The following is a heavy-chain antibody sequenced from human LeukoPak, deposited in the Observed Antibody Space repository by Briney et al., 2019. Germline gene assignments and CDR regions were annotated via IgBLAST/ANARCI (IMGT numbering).Heavy chain of an antibody. CDR1: GVSISSGGYF. CDR3: ARVGPGYPPYYYYYMDV. D-gene: IGHD2-15*01. Sequence: PSQTLSLTCTVSGVSISSGGYFWSWIRQPAGKGLEWIGRFYVSGSTNYNPSLQSRVTISVDTSKNQFSLKLTSVTAADTAVYYCARVGPGYPPYYYYYMDVWGKGTTVTVSS. CDR2: FYVSGST. V-gene: IGHV4-61*02. J-gene: IGHJ6*03.